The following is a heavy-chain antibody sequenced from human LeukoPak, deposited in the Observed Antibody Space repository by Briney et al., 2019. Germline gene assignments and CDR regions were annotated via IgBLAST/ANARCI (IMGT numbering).Heavy chain of an antibody. J-gene: IGHJ4*02. V-gene: IGHV1-2*02. CDR2: INPNSGGT. Sequence: ASVKVSCKDSGYTFTAYYMYWVRQAPGQGLEWMGWINPNSGGTHYAQKFQGRVTMTRDTSISTAYMELSRLRSDDTAVYYCARGPPIAVAHFDYWGQGTLVTVSS. CDR3: ARGPPIAVAHFDY. D-gene: IGHD6-19*01. CDR1: GYTFTAYY.